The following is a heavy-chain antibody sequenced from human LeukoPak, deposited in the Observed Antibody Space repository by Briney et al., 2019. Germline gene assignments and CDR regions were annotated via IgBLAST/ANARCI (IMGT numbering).Heavy chain of an antibody. CDR2: ISGDGGST. Sequence: PGGSLRLSCAASGYTFADYAMHWVRQAPGKGLEWVSLISGDGGSTYYADSVKGRFTISRDNSKNSLYLQMNSLRTEDTALYYCAKDWKDSSSWSLLDYWGQGTLVTVSS. CDR3: AKDWKDSSSWSLLDY. J-gene: IGHJ4*02. CDR1: GYTFADYA. V-gene: IGHV3-43*02. D-gene: IGHD6-13*01.